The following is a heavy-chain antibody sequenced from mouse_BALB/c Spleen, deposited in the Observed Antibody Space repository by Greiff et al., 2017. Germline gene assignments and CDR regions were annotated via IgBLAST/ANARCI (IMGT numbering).Heavy chain of an antibody. CDR1: GYTFTSYN. J-gene: IGHJ4*01. D-gene: IGHD3-1*01. Sequence: LQQPGAELVKPGASVKMSCKASGYTFTSYNMHWVKQTPGQGLEWIGAIYPGNGDTSYNQKFKGKATLTADKSSSTAYMQLSSLTSEDSAVYYCARGLPSYAMDYWGQGTSVTVSS. CDR3: ARGLPSYAMDY. V-gene: IGHV1-12*01. CDR2: IYPGNGDT.